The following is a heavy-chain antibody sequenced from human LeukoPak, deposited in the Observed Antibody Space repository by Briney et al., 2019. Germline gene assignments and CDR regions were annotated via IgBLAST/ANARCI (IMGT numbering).Heavy chain of an antibody. D-gene: IGHD6-6*01. J-gene: IGHJ4*02. CDR1: GGSIISGDFY. V-gene: IGHV4-30-4*01. CDR2: IYYSGST. Sequence: PSETLSLTCTVSGGSIISGDFYRIWIRQPPGKGLEWIGYIYYSGSTYYNPSLKSLITISVDTTKNQFSLKLSSVTAADTAVYYCARGDWSSSIDYWGQGTLVTVSS. CDR3: ARGDWSSSIDY.